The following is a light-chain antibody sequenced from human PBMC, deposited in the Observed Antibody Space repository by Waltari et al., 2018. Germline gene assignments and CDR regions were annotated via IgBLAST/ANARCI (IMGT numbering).Light chain of an antibody. CDR1: KRDVGFYNY. V-gene: IGLV2-14*03. J-gene: IGLJ3*02. Sequence: QSALTQPASASGSPGPSITISCTGTKRDVGFYNYVPWYQQPPGKAPKVIIYDVSQRPSGISNRFSGSKSGNTASLIISGLQADDEADYYCKSYTGTGSWVFGGGTKLTVL. CDR2: DVS. CDR3: KSYTGTGSWV.